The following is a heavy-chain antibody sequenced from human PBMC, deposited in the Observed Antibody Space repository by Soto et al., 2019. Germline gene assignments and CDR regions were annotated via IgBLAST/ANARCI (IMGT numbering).Heavy chain of an antibody. CDR3: ARGPDYGSWVDYFDP. D-gene: IGHD4-17*01. CDR1: GFTFSSYA. V-gene: IGHV3-30-3*01. CDR2: ISYDGSNK. Sequence: GGSLRLSCAASGFTFSSYAMHWVRQAPGKGLEWVAVISYDGSNKYYADSVKGRFTISRDNSKNTLYLQMNSLRAEDTAVYYCARGPDYGSWVDYFDPWGQGTLVTVSS. J-gene: IGHJ5*02.